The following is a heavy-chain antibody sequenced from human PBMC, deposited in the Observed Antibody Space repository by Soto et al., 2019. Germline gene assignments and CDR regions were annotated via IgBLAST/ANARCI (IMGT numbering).Heavy chain of an antibody. J-gene: IGHJ5*02. V-gene: IGHV1-18*01. CDR3: ARVIPGAEAWFDP. CDR1: GNTFTNFG. CDR2: ISAYTDDP. Sequence: QGQLVQSGAEVKKPGASVKVSCTASGNTFTNFGVTWVRQAPGQGLEWMGWISAYTDDPNYAQKFQGRVTMTIDTSTSTAYLDLRSLTSDDTAVDYWARVIPGAEAWFDPWGQGTLVTVSS. D-gene: IGHD2-2*01.